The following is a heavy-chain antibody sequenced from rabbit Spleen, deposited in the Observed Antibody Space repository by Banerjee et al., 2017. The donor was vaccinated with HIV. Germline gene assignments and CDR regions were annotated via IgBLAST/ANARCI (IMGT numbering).Heavy chain of an antibody. D-gene: IGHD1-1*01. V-gene: IGHV1S45*01. Sequence: QEQLEESGGDLVKPEGSLTLTCTASGFSFSSGYDMCWVRQAPGKGLEWISCIAGDSSGFTYSATWAKGRFTCSKTSSTTVTLQMTSLTVADTATYFCARDTSSSFSSYGMDLWGQGTLVTVS. J-gene: IGHJ6*01. CDR2: IAGDSSGFT. CDR3: ARDTSSSFSSYGMDL. CDR1: GFSFSSGYD.